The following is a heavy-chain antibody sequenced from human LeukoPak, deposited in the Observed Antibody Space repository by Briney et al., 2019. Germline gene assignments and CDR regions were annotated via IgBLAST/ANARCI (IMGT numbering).Heavy chain of an antibody. J-gene: IGHJ4*02. CDR2: ISSSGSMM. CDR3: VRVKGSYFDY. V-gene: IGHV3-48*03. D-gene: IGHD2-15*01. CDR1: GFTFSSYE. Sequence: PGGSLRLSCAASGFTFSSYEMNWVRQAPGKGLEWVSYISSSGSMMNYADSVKGRFTISRDNAKNSLYLQMNSLRAEDTAVYYCVRVKGSYFDYWGQGALVTVSS.